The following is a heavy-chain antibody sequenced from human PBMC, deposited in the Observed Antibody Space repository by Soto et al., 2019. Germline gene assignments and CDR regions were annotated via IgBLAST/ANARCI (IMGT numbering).Heavy chain of an antibody. CDR3: VKDESINWYSGHFRH. V-gene: IGHV3-9*01. CDR2: INWNSGSI. Sequence: SLGLCCASSGFTFDDYAMHWVRQVPGKGLEWVSGINWNSGSIGYADSVKGRFAISRDNAKNSLHLQMNSLRAEDTAFYYCVKDESINWYSGHFRHWGQGTLVTVSS. J-gene: IGHJ1*01. CDR1: GFTFDDYA. D-gene: IGHD6-13*01.